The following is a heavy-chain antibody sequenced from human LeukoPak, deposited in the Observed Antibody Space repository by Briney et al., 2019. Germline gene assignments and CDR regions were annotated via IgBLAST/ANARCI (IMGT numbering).Heavy chain of an antibody. Sequence: GGSLRLSCAASGFTFSSYSMNWVRQAPGKGLELVSYISSSSSTIYYADAVKGRFTIYRDNAKNSLYLQMNSLRAEDTAVYYCARASYGDYDYWGQGTLVTVSS. J-gene: IGHJ4*02. V-gene: IGHV3-48*01. D-gene: IGHD4-17*01. CDR3: ARASYGDYDY. CDR2: ISSSSSTI. CDR1: GFTFSSYS.